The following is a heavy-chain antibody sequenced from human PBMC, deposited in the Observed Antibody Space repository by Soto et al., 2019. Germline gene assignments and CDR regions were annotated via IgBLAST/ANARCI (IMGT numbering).Heavy chain of an antibody. V-gene: IGHV5-51*01. Sequence: GESLKISCKASGYIFIDYWIGWVRQMPGKGLEWMGIVYPRDSDTRYSPSFQGQVTISADRSTGTAFLQWRSLKASDTALYYCARPPLPGYSIHFNSWGQGTLVTVPQ. D-gene: IGHD2-15*01. J-gene: IGHJ4*02. CDR1: GYIFIDYW. CDR3: ARPPLPGYSIHFNS. CDR2: VYPRDSDT.